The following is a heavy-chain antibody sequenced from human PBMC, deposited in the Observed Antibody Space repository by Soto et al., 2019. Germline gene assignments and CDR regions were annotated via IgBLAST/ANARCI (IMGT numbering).Heavy chain of an antibody. D-gene: IGHD3-16*01. Sequence: SETLSLTCTVSGGSISSYYWSWIRQPPGKGLEWIGYIYYSGSTNYNPSLKSRVTISVDTSKNQFSLKLSSVTAADTAVYYCARQRLSLYYYYYSGMDVWGQGTTVPVSS. CDR1: GGSISSYY. J-gene: IGHJ6*02. V-gene: IGHV4-59*08. CDR2: IYYSGST. CDR3: ARQRLSLYYYYYSGMDV.